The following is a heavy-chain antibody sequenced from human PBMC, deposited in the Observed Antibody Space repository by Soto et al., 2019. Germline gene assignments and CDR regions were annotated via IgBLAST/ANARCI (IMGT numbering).Heavy chain of an antibody. V-gene: IGHV4-30-2*01. Sequence: TLYLTCAVSGGSSDRGGYSWSWIRQPPGKGLEWIGYIYHSGSTYYNPSLKSRVTISEDRSKNQFSLKLGSVTAADTAVYYCARTPDIWGQGTMVT. CDR2: IYHSGST. CDR3: ARTPDI. CDR1: GGSSDRGGYS. J-gene: IGHJ3*02.